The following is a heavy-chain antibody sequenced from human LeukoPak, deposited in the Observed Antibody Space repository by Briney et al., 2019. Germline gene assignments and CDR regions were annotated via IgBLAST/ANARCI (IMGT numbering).Heavy chain of an antibody. CDR3: ARIEWERLGRAFDI. Sequence: PGRSLRLSCAASGFTFSSYGMHWVRQAPGKGLEWVALIWYDGSNKYYTDSVKGRLTISRDNSKNTLYLQMNSLRAEDMAVYYCARIEWERLGRAFDIWGQGTMVTVSS. V-gene: IGHV3-33*01. CDR2: IWYDGSNK. CDR1: GFTFSSYG. D-gene: IGHD1-26*01. J-gene: IGHJ3*02.